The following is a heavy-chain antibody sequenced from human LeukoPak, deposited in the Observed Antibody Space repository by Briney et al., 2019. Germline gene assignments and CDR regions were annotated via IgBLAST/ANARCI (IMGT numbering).Heavy chain of an antibody. CDR2: ISSSSSTI. CDR3: AREPSPETHCSSTSCDTVGYFQH. Sequence: GGSLRLSCAASGFTFSSYSMNWVRQAPGKGLEWVSYISSSSSTIYYADSVKGRFTISRDNAKNSLYLQMNSLRSDDTAVYYCAREPSPETHCSSTSCDTVGYFQHWGQGTLVTVSS. V-gene: IGHV3-48*01. J-gene: IGHJ1*01. D-gene: IGHD2-2*02. CDR1: GFTFSSYS.